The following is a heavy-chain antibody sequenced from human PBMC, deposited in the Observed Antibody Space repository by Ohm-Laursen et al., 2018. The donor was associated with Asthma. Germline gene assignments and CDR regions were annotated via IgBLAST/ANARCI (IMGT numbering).Heavy chain of an antibody. CDR1: GFTFSSYG. Sequence: SLRLSCAASGFTFSSYGIHWVRQAPGKGLEWVAVISYDGSNKYYADSVKGRFTISRDTSKNTLYLQMNSLRAEDTAVYYCAKMKVYGMDVWGQGTTVTVSS. CDR3: AKMKVYGMDV. CDR2: ISYDGSNK. V-gene: IGHV3-30*18. J-gene: IGHJ6*02.